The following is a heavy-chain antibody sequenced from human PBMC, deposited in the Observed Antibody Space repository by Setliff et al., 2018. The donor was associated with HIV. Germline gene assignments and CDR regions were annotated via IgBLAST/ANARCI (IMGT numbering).Heavy chain of an antibody. Sequence: ASVKVSCKASGYTFTGYYMHWVRQAPGQGLEWMGWINPNSGGTNYAQKFQGRVTMTRDTSISTAYMELSRLRSDDTAVYYCARVDMGYYYDSSGYSHFDHWGQGTLVTVSS. D-gene: IGHD3-22*01. CDR2: INPNSGGT. CDR1: GYTFTGYY. J-gene: IGHJ4*02. V-gene: IGHV1-2*02. CDR3: ARVDMGYYYDSSGYSHFDH.